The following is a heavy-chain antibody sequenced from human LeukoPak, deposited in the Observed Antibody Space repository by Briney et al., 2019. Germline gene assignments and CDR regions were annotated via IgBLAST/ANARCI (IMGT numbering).Heavy chain of an antibody. Sequence: GGSLRLSCAASGFTFSSNDIHWVRQAPGRGLEWVVVISYDGGNKYYADSVKGRFAISRDNSKNTLYLQMNSLRAEDTAVYYCAKGTHYYDSSGYWGAFDIWGQGTMVTVSS. J-gene: IGHJ3*02. CDR1: GFTFSSND. CDR3: AKGTHYYDSSGYWGAFDI. V-gene: IGHV3-30*18. D-gene: IGHD3-22*01. CDR2: ISYDGGNK.